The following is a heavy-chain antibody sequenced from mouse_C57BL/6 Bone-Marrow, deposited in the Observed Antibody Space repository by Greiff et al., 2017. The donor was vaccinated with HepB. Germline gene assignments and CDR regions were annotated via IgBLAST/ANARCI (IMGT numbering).Heavy chain of an antibody. CDR2: INPNNGGT. CDR3: ARWSNPYYAMDY. J-gene: IGHJ4*01. V-gene: IGHV1-18*01. Sequence: EVKLMESGPELVKPGASVKIPCKASGYTFTDYNMDWVKQSHGKSLEWIGDINPNNGGTIYNQKFKGKATLTVDKSSSTAYMELRSLTSEDTAVYYCARWSNPYYAMDYWGQGTSVTVSS. D-gene: IGHD2-5*01. CDR1: GYTFTDYN.